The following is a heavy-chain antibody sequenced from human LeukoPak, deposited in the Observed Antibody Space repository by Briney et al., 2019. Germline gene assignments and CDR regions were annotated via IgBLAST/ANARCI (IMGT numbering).Heavy chain of an antibody. D-gene: IGHD2-8*01. CDR3: AGYCTNGVCYSYFQH. J-gene: IGHJ1*01. V-gene: IGHV4-34*01. Sequence: SETLSLTCAVYGGSFSGYYWSWIRQPPGKGLEWIGEINHSGSTNCNPSLKSRVTISVDTSKNQFSLKLSSVTAADTAVYYCAGYCTNGVCYSYFQHWGQGTLVTVSS. CDR1: GGSFSGYY. CDR2: INHSGST.